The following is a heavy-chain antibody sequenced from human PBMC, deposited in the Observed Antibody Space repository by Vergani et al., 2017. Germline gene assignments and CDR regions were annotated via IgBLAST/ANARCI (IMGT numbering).Heavy chain of an antibody. CDR3: AKDTRLGSSWHHHYWYFDL. D-gene: IGHD6-13*01. Sequence: QVQLVESGGGVVQPGRSLRLSCTSSGFTFSTYAMHWVRQAPGKGLEWVAIIYYDGSKKYYADSVKGRFTISRDNSRNTLDLLMSSLRAEDTAIYYCAKDTRLGSSWHHHYWYFDLWGRGTLVTVSS. CDR2: IYYDGSKK. J-gene: IGHJ2*01. V-gene: IGHV3-33*06. CDR1: GFTFSTYA.